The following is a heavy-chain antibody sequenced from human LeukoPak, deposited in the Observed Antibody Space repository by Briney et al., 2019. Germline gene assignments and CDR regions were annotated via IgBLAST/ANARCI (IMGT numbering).Heavy chain of an antibody. D-gene: IGHD4-23*01. V-gene: IGHV1-2*02. CDR3: ATTDYGGNYELYGMDV. CDR2: IHPKSGGT. CDR1: GYTFSAYY. J-gene: IGHJ6*02. Sequence: GASVKVSCKASGYTFSAYYIHWVRQAPGQGLEWLGYIHPKSGGTKYAQKSQGRVTMTSDTSINTAYMELRRLTSADTAVYYCATTDYGGNYELYGMDVWGQGTTVTVSS.